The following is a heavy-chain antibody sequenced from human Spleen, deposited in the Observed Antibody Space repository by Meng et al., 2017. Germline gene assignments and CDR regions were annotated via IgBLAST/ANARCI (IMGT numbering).Heavy chain of an antibody. J-gene: IGHJ4*02. Sequence: GESLKISCAASGFTVSHNYMSWVRQAPGKGLEWVANIKQDGSEKYYVDSVKGRFTISRDNAKNSLYLQMNSLRAEDTAVYYCASLHCPSTSCYLNYYFDYWGQGTLVTVSS. D-gene: IGHD2-2*01. CDR1: GFTVSHNY. V-gene: IGHV3-7*01. CDR2: IKQDGSEK. CDR3: ASLHCPSTSCYLNYYFDY.